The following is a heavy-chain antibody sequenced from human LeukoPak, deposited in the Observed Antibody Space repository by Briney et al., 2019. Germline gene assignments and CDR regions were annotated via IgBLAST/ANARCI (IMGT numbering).Heavy chain of an antibody. D-gene: IGHD6-19*01. CDR3: ARDLSEPHWYSSGWSLDV. CDR1: GFTFSSYS. J-gene: IGHJ6*02. CDR2: ISSSSSTI. V-gene: IGHV3-48*04. Sequence: GGSLRLSCAASGFTFSSYSMNWVRQAPGKGLEWVLYISSSSSTIYYADSVKGRFTISRDNAKNSLYLQMNSLRAEDTAVYYCARDLSEPHWYSSGWSLDVWGQGTTVTVSS.